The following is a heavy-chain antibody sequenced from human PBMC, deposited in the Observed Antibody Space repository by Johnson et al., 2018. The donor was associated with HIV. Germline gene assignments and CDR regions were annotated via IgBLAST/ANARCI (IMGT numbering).Heavy chain of an antibody. D-gene: IGHD5/OR15-5a*01. V-gene: IGHV3-7*05. Sequence: VQLVESGGGLVQPGGSLRLSCAASGFTLSNHWMSWVRQAPGKGLEYVANVNHDGSAKFYVDSVKGRFTISRDNAKNSLYLQMNSLKTEDTAVYYCARGYGVYATSFDVWGQGTVVAVSS. CDR1: GFTLSNHW. J-gene: IGHJ3*01. CDR3: ARGYGVYATSFDV. CDR2: VNHDGSAK.